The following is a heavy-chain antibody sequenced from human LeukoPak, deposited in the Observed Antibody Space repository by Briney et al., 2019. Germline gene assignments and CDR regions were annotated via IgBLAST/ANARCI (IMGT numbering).Heavy chain of an antibody. V-gene: IGHV3-11*05. CDR1: GGSISSYY. J-gene: IGHJ4*02. Sequence: LSLTCTVSGGSISSYYWSWIRQAPGKGLEWVSYISGTSTYTNYADSVKGRFTISRDNAKNSLYLQMNSLRAEDTAVYYCARDISYCGGDCAPYYFDYWGQGTLVTVSS. CDR3: ARDISYCGGDCAPYYFDY. CDR2: ISGTSTYT. D-gene: IGHD2-21*02.